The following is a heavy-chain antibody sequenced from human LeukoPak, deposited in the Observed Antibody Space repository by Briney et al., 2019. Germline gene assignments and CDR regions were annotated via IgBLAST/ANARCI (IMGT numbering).Heavy chain of an antibody. CDR3: ATDSRAVGDAFDI. CDR1: GYTLTELS. V-gene: IGHV1-24*01. J-gene: IGHJ3*02. D-gene: IGHD2-2*01. CDR2: FDPEDGET. Sequence: ASVKVSCKVSGYTLTELSMHWVRQAPGKGVEWMGGFDPEDGETIYAQKFQGRVTMTEDTSTDTAYMELSSLRSEDTAVYYCATDSRAVGDAFDIWGQGTMVTVSS.